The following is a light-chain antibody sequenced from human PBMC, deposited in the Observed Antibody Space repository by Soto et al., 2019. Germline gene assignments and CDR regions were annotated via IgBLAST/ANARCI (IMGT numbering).Light chain of an antibody. CDR2: RTS. CDR3: QQYNNWPRAT. J-gene: IGKJ4*01. Sequence: EIVMTKSPATLSVSPGERATLSCRASQSISSNLAWYQQKPGQAPRLLMFRTSSRATGFPARFSGSGSGTEFNLTISSLQSEDFGVYYCQQYNNWPRATCGGGTKVDI. CDR1: QSISSN. V-gene: IGKV3-15*01.